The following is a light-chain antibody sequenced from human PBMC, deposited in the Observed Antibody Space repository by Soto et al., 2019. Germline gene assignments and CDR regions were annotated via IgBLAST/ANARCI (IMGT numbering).Light chain of an antibody. Sequence: NFMLTQPHSVSESPGKTVTISCTRSSGSIASNYVQWYQQRPGSAPTTVIYEDNQRPSGVPDRFSGSIDSSSNSASLTISGLKTEDEADYYFQSDDSSNVFGTGTKLTVL. V-gene: IGLV6-57*04. CDR3: QSDDSSNV. J-gene: IGLJ1*01. CDR1: SGSIASNY. CDR2: EDN.